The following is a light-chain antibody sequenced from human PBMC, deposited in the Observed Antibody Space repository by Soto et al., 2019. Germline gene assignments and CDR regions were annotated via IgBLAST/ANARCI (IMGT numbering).Light chain of an antibody. V-gene: IGKV3-20*01. CDR3: QQYGL. J-gene: IGKJ2*01. CDR1: QSVSSSY. Sequence: EIVLTQSPGTLSSSPGERATLSCRASQSVSSSYLAWYQQKPGQAPRLLIYGASSRATGIPDRFSGSGSGTDFTLTVSRLEPEDFAVYYCQQYGLFGQGTKLEIK. CDR2: GAS.